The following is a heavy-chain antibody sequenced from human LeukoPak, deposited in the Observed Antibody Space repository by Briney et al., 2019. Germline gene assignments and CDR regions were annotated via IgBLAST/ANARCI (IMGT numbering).Heavy chain of an antibody. V-gene: IGHV3-30*14. CDR3: ARGYYHFDGSGYFDM. CDR2: ISYDGRNE. Sequence: GGSLRLSCAASRFTFLNYAVNWVRQAPGKGLGWVAIISYDGRNEYYAESVEGRFTISRDTSRNMISLQMNSLRPEDTAVYYCARGYYHFDGSGYFDMWGQGTLVTVSS. CDR1: RFTFLNYA. J-gene: IGHJ4*02. D-gene: IGHD3-22*01.